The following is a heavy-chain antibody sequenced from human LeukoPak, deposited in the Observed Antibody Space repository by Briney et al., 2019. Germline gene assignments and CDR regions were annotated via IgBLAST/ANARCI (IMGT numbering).Heavy chain of an antibody. CDR2: IYTREST. CDR1: GDSISIYY. V-gene: IGHV4-4*07. CDR3: ARGPAHGGNSFAFDI. Sequence: SDPLSLTRTVSGDSISIYYWSCIRQPAGKALEWIGRIYTRESTNYKPSLKSRVTMSVDTSKNQFFLKLTSVTAADTAVYYCARGPAHGGNSFAFDIWGQGTMVTVSS. D-gene: IGHD4-23*01. J-gene: IGHJ3*02.